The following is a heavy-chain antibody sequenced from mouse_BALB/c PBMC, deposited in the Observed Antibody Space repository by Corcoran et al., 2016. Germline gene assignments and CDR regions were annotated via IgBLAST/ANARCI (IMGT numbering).Heavy chain of an antibody. CDR2: INTYTGEP. Sequence: QIQLVQSGPELKKPGETVKISCKASGYTFTNYGMNWVKQAPGKGLKWMGWINTYTGEPTYADDFKGRFAFSLETSASTAYLQINNLKNEDTATYFCARVNYGSSAWFAYWGQGTLVTVSA. CDR1: GYTFTNYG. D-gene: IGHD1-1*01. V-gene: IGHV9-3-1*01. CDR3: ARVNYGSSAWFAY. J-gene: IGHJ3*01.